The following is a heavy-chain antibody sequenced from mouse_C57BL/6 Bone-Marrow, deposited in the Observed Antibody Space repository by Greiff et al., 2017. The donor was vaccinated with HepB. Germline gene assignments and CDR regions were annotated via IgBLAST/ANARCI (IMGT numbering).Heavy chain of an antibody. CDR1: GYTFTSYW. V-gene: IGHV1-74*01. D-gene: IGHD1-1*01. CDR3: APTVVATDYAMDY. J-gene: IGHJ4*01. Sequence: VQLQQPGAELVKPGASVKVSCKASGYTFTSYWMHGVKQRPGQGLEWIGRIHPSDSDTNYTQKFKGKATLTVDKSSSTAYMQLSSLTSEDSSVYYCAPTVVATDYAMDYWGQGTSVTVSS. CDR2: IHPSDSDT.